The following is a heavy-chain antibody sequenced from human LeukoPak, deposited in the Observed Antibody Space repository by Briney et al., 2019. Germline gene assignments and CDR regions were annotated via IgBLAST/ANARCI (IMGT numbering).Heavy chain of an antibody. Sequence: PGGSLRLSCAASGFTFSSYSMNWVRQAPGKGLEWVSYISSFSGTINYADSVKGRFTISRDNAKNSLYLEMNSLRAEDTAVYYCARTYYDTSGNFLPYDYWGQGTLVTVSS. V-gene: IGHV3-48*01. CDR2: ISSFSGTI. CDR1: GFTFSSYS. D-gene: IGHD3-22*01. CDR3: ARTYYDTSGNFLPYDY. J-gene: IGHJ4*02.